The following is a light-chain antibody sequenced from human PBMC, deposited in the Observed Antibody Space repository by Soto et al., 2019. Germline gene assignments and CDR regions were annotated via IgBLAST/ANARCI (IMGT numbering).Light chain of an antibody. CDR3: LLFFGGAHVV. Sequence: QAVVTQEPSLTVSPGGTVTLTCASSTGAVTSDYYPSWFQQKPGQAPRSLIYSINIKHSWTPARFSGSLLGGKAALTLSGVQPEDEAEYYCLLFFGGAHVVFGGGTQLTVL. CDR1: TGAVTSDYY. CDR2: SIN. V-gene: IGLV7-43*01. J-gene: IGLJ2*01.